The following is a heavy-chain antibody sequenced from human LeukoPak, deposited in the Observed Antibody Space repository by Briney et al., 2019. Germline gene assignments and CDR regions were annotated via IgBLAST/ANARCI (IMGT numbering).Heavy chain of an antibody. J-gene: IGHJ6*04. D-gene: IGHD2-2*01. CDR3: AKMGVPAAIYYYGMDV. V-gene: IGHV3-30*18. CDR2: ISYDGSNK. Sequence: GGSLRLSCAASGFTFSSYGMHWVLQAPAKGLEWVAVISYDGSNKYYAYSVKGRFTISRYNSKNTLYLQMNSLRAEDTAVYYCAKMGVPAAIYYYGMDVWGKGTTVTVSS. CDR1: GFTFSSYG.